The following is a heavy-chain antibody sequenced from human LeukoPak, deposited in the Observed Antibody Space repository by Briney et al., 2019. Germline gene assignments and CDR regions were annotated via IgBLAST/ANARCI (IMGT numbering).Heavy chain of an antibody. Sequence: GGSLRLSCAASGFTFRSYSMNWVRQAPGKGLEWVSYISSGSGTIYYADSVKGRFTISRDNAKNSLYLQMNSLRAEDTAVYYCALLVGATLDFDYWGQGTLVTVSS. V-gene: IGHV3-48*04. J-gene: IGHJ4*02. CDR2: ISSGSGTI. CDR3: ALLVGATLDFDY. D-gene: IGHD1-26*01. CDR1: GFTFRSYS.